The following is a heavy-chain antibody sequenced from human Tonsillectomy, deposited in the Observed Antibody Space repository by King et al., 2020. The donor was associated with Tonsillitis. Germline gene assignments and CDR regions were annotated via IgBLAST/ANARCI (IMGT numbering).Heavy chain of an antibody. CDR1: GGSFSGYY. Sequence: VQLPQWGAGLLKPSETLSLTCAVYGGSFSGYYWSWIRQPPGKGLEWIGEINHSGSTNYNPSLKSRVTISVDTSKNQLSLKLRSVTAADTAIYYCMSTGGGWGQGTLVTVSS. D-gene: IGHD1-14*01. CDR3: MSTGGG. V-gene: IGHV4-34*01. J-gene: IGHJ4*02. CDR2: INHSGST.